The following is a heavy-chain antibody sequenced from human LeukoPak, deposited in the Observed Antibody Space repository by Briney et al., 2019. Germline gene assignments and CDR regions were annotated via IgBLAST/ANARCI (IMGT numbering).Heavy chain of an antibody. D-gene: IGHD3-10*01. CDR2: IYSGGST. CDR1: GFTVSSNY. V-gene: IGHV3-66*01. J-gene: IGHJ4*02. Sequence: GGSLRLSCAASGFTVSSNYMSWVRQAPGKGLEWVSVIYSGGSTYYADSVKGRFTISRDNSKNTLYLQMNSLRAEDTAVYYCAKEAAGSYQYFDYWGQGTLVTVSS. CDR3: AKEAAGSYQYFDY.